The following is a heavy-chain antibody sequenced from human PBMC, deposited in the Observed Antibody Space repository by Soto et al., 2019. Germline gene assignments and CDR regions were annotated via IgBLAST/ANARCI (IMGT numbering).Heavy chain of an antibody. J-gene: IGHJ4*02. CDR2: ISSSGNTI. V-gene: IGHV3-11*04. Sequence: PGGSLRLSCAASGFTFSYYYMSGVRQAPGKGLEWVSYISSSGNTIYYSDSVKGRFTISRDNAKNSLYLQMNSLRAEDTAVYYCANDVNYDILTGYYWDYWGQGTLVTVSS. D-gene: IGHD3-9*01. CDR1: GFTFSYYY. CDR3: ANDVNYDILTGYYWDY.